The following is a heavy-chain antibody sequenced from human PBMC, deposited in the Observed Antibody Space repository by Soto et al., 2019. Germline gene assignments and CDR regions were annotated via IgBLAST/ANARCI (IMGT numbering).Heavy chain of an antibody. CDR1: GFTFSSYA. CDR3: ARDAPHYDFWSGYRYGMDV. CDR2: ISYDGSNK. D-gene: IGHD3-3*01. J-gene: IGHJ6*02. Sequence: QVQLVESGGGVVQPGRSLRLSCAASGFTFSSYAMHWVRQAPGKGLEWVSVISYDGSNKYYADSVKGRFTISRDNSKNTLYLQMNRLRAEDTAVYYCARDAPHYDFWSGYRYGMDVWGQVTTVTVSS. V-gene: IGHV3-30-3*01.